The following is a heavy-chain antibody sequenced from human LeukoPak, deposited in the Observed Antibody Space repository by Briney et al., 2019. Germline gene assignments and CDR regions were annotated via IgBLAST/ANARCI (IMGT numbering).Heavy chain of an antibody. Sequence: GESLKISCKGSGYSFTSYWIGWVRQMPGKGLEWMGIIYPGDSDTRYSPSFQGQVTISADKSISTAYPQWSSLKASDTAMYYCARLGDYVVFDFDYWGQGTLVTVSS. CDR3: ARLGDYVVFDFDY. CDR1: GYSFTSYW. CDR2: IYPGDSDT. V-gene: IGHV5-51*01. D-gene: IGHD4-17*01. J-gene: IGHJ4*02.